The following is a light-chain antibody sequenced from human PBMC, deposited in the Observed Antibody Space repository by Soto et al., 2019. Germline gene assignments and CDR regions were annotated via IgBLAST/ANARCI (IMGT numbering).Light chain of an antibody. Sequence: EIVLTQSPGTLSLSPGERATLSCRASQSVSISYVAWYQQKPGQAPRLLIFGAYTRASGIPGRFSGSGSGTEFTLTISSLQSEDFAVYYCQQYGSSSITFGQGTRLEIK. CDR2: GAY. CDR1: QSVSISY. J-gene: IGKJ5*01. CDR3: QQYGSSSIT. V-gene: IGKV3-20*01.